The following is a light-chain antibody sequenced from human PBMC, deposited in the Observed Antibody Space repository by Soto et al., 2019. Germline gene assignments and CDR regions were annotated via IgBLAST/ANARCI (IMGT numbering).Light chain of an antibody. CDR2: EVS. Sequence: QSALTQPASVSGSPGQSITISCTGTSSDVGSYNLVSWYQQHPGKAPKLMIYEVSKRPSGVSNRFSGSKSGNTASLTISGLQAEDEADYYCSSYAGSSTDVFGTGTKVTVL. V-gene: IGLV2-23*02. J-gene: IGLJ1*01. CDR3: SSYAGSSTDV. CDR1: SSDVGSYNL.